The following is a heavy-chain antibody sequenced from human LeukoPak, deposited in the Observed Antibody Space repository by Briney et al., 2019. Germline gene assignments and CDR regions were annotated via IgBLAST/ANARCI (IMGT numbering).Heavy chain of an antibody. Sequence: MSSETLSLTCTVSGESIRSGHYYWAWIRQTPGKGLQWIGSIYYSGTTYNNPSLESRVTISVDTPKNQFTLELISMTAADTAVYFCARQPKACTPGVYVTGKACWFDPWGQGRLVTVSS. J-gene: IGHJ5*02. CDR2: IYYSGTT. CDR3: ARQPKACTPGVYVTGKACWFDP. CDR1: GESIRSGHYY. D-gene: IGHD3-10*01. V-gene: IGHV4-39*01.